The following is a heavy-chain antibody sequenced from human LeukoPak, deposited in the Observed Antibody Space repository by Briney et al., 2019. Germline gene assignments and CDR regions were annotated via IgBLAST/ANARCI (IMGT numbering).Heavy chain of an antibody. CDR2: IWNDGSQK. Sequence: HTGGSLRLSCAASAFTFSSYGMHWVRQAPGKGLEWVAVIWNDGSQKYYADSVKGRFTISRDNSKNTLYLQMNSLRAEDTAVYYCARDKGPYYFDYWGQGTLLTVSS. CDR3: ARDKGPYYFDY. J-gene: IGHJ4*02. CDR1: AFTFSSYG. V-gene: IGHV3-33*08.